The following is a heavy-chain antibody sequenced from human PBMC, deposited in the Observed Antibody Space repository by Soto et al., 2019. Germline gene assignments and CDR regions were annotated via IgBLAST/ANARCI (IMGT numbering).Heavy chain of an antibody. Sequence: GGSLRLSXAASGFTFSSYGMHWVRQAPGKGLEWVAVISYDGSNKYYADSVKGRFTISRDNSKNTLYLQMNSLRAEDTAVYYCAKDQVFAMTGYYPVRYYGMDVWGQGTTVTVSS. J-gene: IGHJ6*02. CDR2: ISYDGSNK. V-gene: IGHV3-30*18. CDR1: GFTFSSYG. D-gene: IGHD3-9*01. CDR3: AKDQVFAMTGYYPVRYYGMDV.